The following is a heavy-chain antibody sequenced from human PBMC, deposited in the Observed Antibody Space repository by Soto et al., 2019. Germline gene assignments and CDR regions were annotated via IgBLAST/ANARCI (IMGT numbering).Heavy chain of an antibody. CDR3: ARPYGPSSSGWRSGFDP. CDR1: GGSFSGYY. D-gene: IGHD6-19*01. Sequence: SETLSLTCAVYGGSFSGYYWSWIRQPPGKGLEWIGEINHSGSTNYNPSLKSRVTISVDTSKNQFSLKLSSGTAADTAVYYCARPYGPSSSGWRSGFDPWGQGTLVTVSS. CDR2: INHSGST. V-gene: IGHV4-34*01. J-gene: IGHJ5*02.